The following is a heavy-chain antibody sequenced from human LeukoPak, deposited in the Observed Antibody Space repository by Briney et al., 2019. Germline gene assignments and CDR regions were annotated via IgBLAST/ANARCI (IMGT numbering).Heavy chain of an antibody. CDR1: GGSISSGDYY. CDR2: IYYSGST. CDR3: ARDLDASGIGTFDY. J-gene: IGHJ4*02. V-gene: IGHV4-30-4*01. Sequence: SQTLSLTCTVSGGSISSGDYYWSWIRQPPGKGLKWIGYIYYSGSTYYNPSLKSRVTISVDTSKNQFSLKLSSVTAADTAVYYCARDLDASGIGTFDYWGQGTLVTVSS. D-gene: IGHD3-10*01.